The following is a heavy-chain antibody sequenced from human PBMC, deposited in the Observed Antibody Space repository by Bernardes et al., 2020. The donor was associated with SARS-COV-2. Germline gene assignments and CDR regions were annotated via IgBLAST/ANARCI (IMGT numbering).Heavy chain of an antibody. CDR1: GFTFSSYW. Sequence: GGSLRLSCAASGFTFSSYWMHWVRQAPGKGLVWVSRINSDGSSTSYADSVKGRFTISRDNAKNTLYLQMNSLRAEDTAVYYCARDRIKVKLTGYIYYYGMDVWGQGTTVTVSS. D-gene: IGHD3-9*01. CDR2: INSDGSST. CDR3: ARDRIKVKLTGYIYYYGMDV. V-gene: IGHV3-74*01. J-gene: IGHJ6*02.